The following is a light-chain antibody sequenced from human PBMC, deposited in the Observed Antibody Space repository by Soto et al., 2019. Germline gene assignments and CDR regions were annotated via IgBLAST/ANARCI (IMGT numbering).Light chain of an antibody. J-gene: IGLJ1*01. CDR3: CSYAGSSTS. V-gene: IGLV2-23*01. CDR2: EGS. CDR1: SSDVGSYNL. Sequence: QSVLTQPASVSGSPGQSITISCTGTSSDVGSYNLVSWYQQHPGKAPKLMIYEGSKRPSGVSNRFSGSKSGNTASLTISGLQPEDEADYYCCSYAGSSTSFGTGTKLTVL.